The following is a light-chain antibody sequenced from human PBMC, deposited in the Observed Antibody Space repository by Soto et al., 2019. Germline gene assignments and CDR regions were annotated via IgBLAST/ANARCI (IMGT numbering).Light chain of an antibody. CDR3: SLYTSSSTFA. V-gene: IGLV2-18*01. J-gene: IGLJ1*01. Sequence: QSALTQPPSVSGSPGQSVTISCTGTSSDVGSYNRVSWYQQPPGTAPKLMMFEVSHRPSGVPDRFSGSKSGNTASLTISGLQAEDEADYYCSLYTSSSTFAFGTGTKVTVL. CDR2: EVS. CDR1: SSDVGSYNR.